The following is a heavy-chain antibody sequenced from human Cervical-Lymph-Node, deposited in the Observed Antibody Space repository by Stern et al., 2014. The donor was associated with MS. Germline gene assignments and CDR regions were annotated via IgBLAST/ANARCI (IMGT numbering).Heavy chain of an antibody. J-gene: IGHJ6*02. CDR3: AKGTHYYDGSSMDV. V-gene: IGHV3-9*01. Sequence: VQLVQSGGGLVQPGRSLRLSCAASGFTFHDYAMPWVRQAPGKGLEWVSGISSNSAGIDYADAVKGRFTSSRDNAKNSLYLQMNSLRAEDTALYYCAKGTHYYDGSSMDVWGQGTTVTVSS. CDR2: ISSNSAGI. D-gene: IGHD3-22*01. CDR1: GFTFHDYA.